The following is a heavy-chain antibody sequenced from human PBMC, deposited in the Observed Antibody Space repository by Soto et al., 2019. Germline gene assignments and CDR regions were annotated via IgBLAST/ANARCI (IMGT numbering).Heavy chain of an antibody. V-gene: IGHV3-7*01. Sequence: GSLRLSCAASGFTFSSYWMSWVRQAPGKGLEWVANIKQDGSEKYYVGSVKGRFTISRDNAKNSLYLQMNSLRAEDTAVYYCARDWPYDILTGHFDYWGQGTLDTVSS. D-gene: IGHD3-9*01. CDR3: ARDWPYDILTGHFDY. J-gene: IGHJ4*02. CDR1: GFTFSSYW. CDR2: IKQDGSEK.